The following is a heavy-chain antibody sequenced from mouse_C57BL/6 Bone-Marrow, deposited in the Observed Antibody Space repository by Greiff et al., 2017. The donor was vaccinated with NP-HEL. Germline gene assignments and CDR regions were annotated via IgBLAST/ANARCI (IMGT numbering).Heavy chain of an antibody. CDR1: GFNIKDDY. CDR2: IDPENGDT. J-gene: IGHJ3*01. Sequence: EVQLQQSGAELVRPGASVKLSCTASGFNIKDDYMHWVKQRPEQGLEWIGWIDPENGDTEYASKFQGKATITADTSSNKAYLQLSSLTSEDTAVYYCTPRSTMITRRAYWGQGTLVTVSA. CDR3: TPRSTMITRRAY. V-gene: IGHV14-4*01. D-gene: IGHD2-4*01.